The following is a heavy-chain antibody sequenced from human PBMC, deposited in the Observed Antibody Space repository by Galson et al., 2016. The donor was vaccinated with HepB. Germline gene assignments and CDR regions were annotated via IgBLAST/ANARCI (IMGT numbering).Heavy chain of an antibody. D-gene: IGHD3-3*01. J-gene: IGHJ3*02. V-gene: IGHV3-48*01. CDR3: ARDNWSLLRAFDI. Sequence: SLRLSCAASGFPFNTYTMNWVRQAPGKGLEWLSCVSGSSDTLHYADSVKGRFTISRDNAKNSLFLQMKSLRVEDTALYYCARDNWSLLRAFDIWGQGTMVTVSS. CDR1: GFPFNTYT. CDR2: VSGSSDTL.